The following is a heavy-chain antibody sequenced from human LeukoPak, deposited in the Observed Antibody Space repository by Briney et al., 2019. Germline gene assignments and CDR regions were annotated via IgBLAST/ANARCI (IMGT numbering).Heavy chain of an antibody. CDR3: ARMMDYYDRDGYPPPAAADY. J-gene: IGHJ4*02. Sequence: PGGSLRLSCAASGFTFSSYGMSWVRQAPGKGLEWIGSIYHSGITYYNPSLKSRVTISVGTSKNQFSLKVSSLTAADTAVYYCARMMDYYDRDGYPPPAAADYWGQGTLVTVSS. V-gene: IGHV4-38-2*01. CDR2: IYHSGIT. D-gene: IGHD3-22*01. CDR1: GFTFSSYG.